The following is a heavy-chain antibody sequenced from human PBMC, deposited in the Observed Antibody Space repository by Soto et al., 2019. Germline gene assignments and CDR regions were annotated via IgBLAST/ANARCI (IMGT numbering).Heavy chain of an antibody. D-gene: IGHD3-10*01. CDR3: NRLISAAQDY. CDR2: IRDRAFSYAT. J-gene: IGHJ4*02. CDR1: GFVFKASS. V-gene: IGHV3-73*01. Sequence: EVLLVESGGGLVQPGGSLKLSCAASGFVFKASSIHWVRQASGKGLEWVGRIRDRAFSYATAYAASVTGRFTISSDDATNTAYLQLNSLTAEDTAIYVCNRLISAAQDYWGQGTLVTVSS.